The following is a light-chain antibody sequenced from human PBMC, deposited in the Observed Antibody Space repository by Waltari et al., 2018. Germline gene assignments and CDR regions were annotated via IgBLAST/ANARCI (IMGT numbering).Light chain of an antibody. J-gene: IGLJ2*01. CDR2: DVS. V-gene: IGLV2-14*03. Sequence: QSALTQPASVSGSPGQSITISCSGIGSDVGGYNFVSWYQQHPGKAPKLLIFDVSNRPSGVSNRFSGSKSGNTASLTISGLQPEDEADYYCSSYRRSSTYVLLGGGTKLTVL. CDR3: SSYRRSSTYVL. CDR1: GSDVGGYNF.